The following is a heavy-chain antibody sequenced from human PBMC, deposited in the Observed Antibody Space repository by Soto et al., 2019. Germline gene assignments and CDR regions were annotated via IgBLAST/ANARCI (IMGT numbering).Heavy chain of an antibody. Sequence: SETLSLTCSVSGGSVSSYYWSWIRQPPGKGLEWIGYIHYSGSTNYNPSLKGRVTISVDTSKNQFSLKLTSVTAADTAVCFCARDFDPFNYWGQGSLVTVSS. V-gene: IGHV4-59*02. CDR1: GGSVSSYY. CDR2: IHYSGST. J-gene: IGHJ4*02. CDR3: ARDFDPFNY. D-gene: IGHD3-9*01.